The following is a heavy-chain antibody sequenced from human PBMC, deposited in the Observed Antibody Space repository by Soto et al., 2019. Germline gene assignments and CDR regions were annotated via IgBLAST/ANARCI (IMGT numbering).Heavy chain of an antibody. D-gene: IGHD6-13*01. CDR1: GGSISSYY. J-gene: IGHJ5*02. Sequence: SETLSLTCTVSGGSISSYYWSWIRQPPGKGLEWIGYIYYSGSTNYNPSLKSRVTISVDTSKNQFSLKLSSVTAADTAVYYCAREALGAAAGTDWFDPWGQGTLVTVSS. CDR3: AREALGAAAGTDWFDP. V-gene: IGHV4-59*01. CDR2: IYYSGST.